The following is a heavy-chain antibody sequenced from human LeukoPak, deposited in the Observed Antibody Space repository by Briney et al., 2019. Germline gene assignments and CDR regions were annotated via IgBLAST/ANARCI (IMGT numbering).Heavy chain of an antibody. J-gene: IGHJ6*04. Sequence: SETLSLTCTVSGGSICSYYWSWIRQPAGKGLEWIGRIYTSGSTNYNPSLKSRVTMSVDTSKNQFSLKLSSVTAADTAVYYCASARDYGVYLDVWGKGTTVTVSS. CDR2: IYTSGST. CDR3: ASARDYGVYLDV. CDR1: GGSICSYY. D-gene: IGHD4-17*01. V-gene: IGHV4-4*07.